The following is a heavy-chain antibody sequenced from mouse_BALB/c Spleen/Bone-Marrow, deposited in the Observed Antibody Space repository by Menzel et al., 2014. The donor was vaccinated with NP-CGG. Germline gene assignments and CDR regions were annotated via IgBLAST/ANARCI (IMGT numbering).Heavy chain of an antibody. CDR3: ARQGYGYVDFDV. CDR2: ISSGGGST. J-gene: IGHJ1*01. CDR1: GFAFSSYD. D-gene: IGHD1-2*01. Sequence: EVQRVESGGDLVKPGGSLKLSCAASGFAFSSYDMSWVRQTPEKRLEWVAYISSGGGSTYYPDTVKGRFTISRDNAKNTLYLQMSSLKSEDTAMYYCARQGYGYVDFDVWGAGTTVTVSS. V-gene: IGHV5-12-1*01.